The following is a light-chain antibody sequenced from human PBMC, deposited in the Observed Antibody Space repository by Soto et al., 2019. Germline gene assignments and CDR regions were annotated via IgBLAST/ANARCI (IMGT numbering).Light chain of an antibody. Sequence: DIQMTQSPSSLSTSVGNRVTITCRASQSISTWLAWYQQKPGKAPKLLIYDASSLVGGVPSRFSGSGSGTEFTLTISSLQPDDFATYYCQQYNSDSRTFGQGTKVDIK. CDR1: QSISTW. CDR2: DAS. CDR3: QQYNSDSRT. J-gene: IGKJ1*01. V-gene: IGKV1-5*01.